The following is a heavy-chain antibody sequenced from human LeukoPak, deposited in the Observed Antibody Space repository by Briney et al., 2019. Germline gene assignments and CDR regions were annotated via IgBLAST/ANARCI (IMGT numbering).Heavy chain of an antibody. CDR3: ARGGDYDSSGYYYV. D-gene: IGHD3-22*01. CDR1: GYTFTGYY. Sequence: ASVKVSCKASGYTFTGYYMHWVRQAPGQGLEWMGWINPNSGGTNYAQKFQGRATMTRDTSISTAYMELSRLRSDDTAVYYCARGGDYDSSGYYYVWGQGTLVTVSS. J-gene: IGHJ4*02. V-gene: IGHV1-2*02. CDR2: INPNSGGT.